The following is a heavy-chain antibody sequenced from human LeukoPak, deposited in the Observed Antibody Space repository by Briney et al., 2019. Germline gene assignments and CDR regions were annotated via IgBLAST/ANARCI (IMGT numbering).Heavy chain of an antibody. J-gene: IGHJ4*02. CDR3: ARGGSSWYESVSYFDY. V-gene: IGHV4-4*07. Sequence: SETLSLTCTVSGGSISSYYWSWIRQPAGKGREGIGRIYNSWTTNYNHFLKSRVTISVDTSKNEFSLKLSSVAAADTAVYYCARGGSSWYESVSYFDYWGQGTLVTVSS. CDR2: IYNSWTT. CDR1: GGSISSYY. D-gene: IGHD6-13*01.